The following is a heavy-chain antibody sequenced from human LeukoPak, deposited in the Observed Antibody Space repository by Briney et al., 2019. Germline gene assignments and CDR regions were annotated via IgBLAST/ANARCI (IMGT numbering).Heavy chain of an antibody. CDR3: AKGPLRGTAAAIDY. Sequence: GGSLRLSCAASGFTFNNYGMHWVRQAPGKGPEWVAVISYDGRNKHYPDSVKGRFTISRDISTDTLWLQMDSLRTEDTAVYYCAKGPLRGTAAAIDYWGQGTLVTVSS. CDR2: ISYDGRNK. V-gene: IGHV3-30*18. CDR1: GFTFNNYG. D-gene: IGHD2-2*01. J-gene: IGHJ4*02.